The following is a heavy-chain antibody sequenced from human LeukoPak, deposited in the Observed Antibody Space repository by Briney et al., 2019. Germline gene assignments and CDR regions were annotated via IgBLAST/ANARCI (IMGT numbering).Heavy chain of an antibody. CDR2: TSYDGSTK. J-gene: IGHJ4*02. Sequence: GGSLRLSCAVSGFTFSNYGMHWVRQAPGKGLEWVALTSYDGSTKYYADSVKGRFTISRDNTKNSLYLQMNSLRAEDTALYYCAKGMGYSSSWYEGAFDYWGQGTLVTVSS. D-gene: IGHD6-13*01. V-gene: IGHV3-30*18. CDR1: GFTFSNYG. CDR3: AKGMGYSSSWYEGAFDY.